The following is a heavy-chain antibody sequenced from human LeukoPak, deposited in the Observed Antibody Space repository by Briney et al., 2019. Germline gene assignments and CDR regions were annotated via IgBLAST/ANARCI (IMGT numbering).Heavy chain of an antibody. CDR2: IWYDGSDK. CDR3: ARDGAPPGLYFDL. CDR1: GFTFSSYG. D-gene: IGHD6-13*01. Sequence: GGSLRLSCAASGFTFSSYGMHWVRQAPGKGLEWVAVIWYDGSDKYYADSVKGRFTISRDNSKNTLYLQMNSLRAEDTAVYFCARDGAPPGLYFDLWGRGTLVTVSS. J-gene: IGHJ4*01. V-gene: IGHV3-33*01.